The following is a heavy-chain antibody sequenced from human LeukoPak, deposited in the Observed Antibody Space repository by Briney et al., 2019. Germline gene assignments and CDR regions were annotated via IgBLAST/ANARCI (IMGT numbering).Heavy chain of an antibody. CDR1: GLTFSGFS. CDR2: IKQDGSER. Sequence: GGSLRLSCAASGLTFSGFSMSWVRQSPTKGLEWVANIKQDGSERYYVDSVKGRFTISRDNAKNSLSLQMNNLRVEDTAVYYCARAGSHWHYVYWGQGTVVTVSS. V-gene: IGHV3-7*01. D-gene: IGHD3-10*01. J-gene: IGHJ4*02. CDR3: ARAGSHWHYVY.